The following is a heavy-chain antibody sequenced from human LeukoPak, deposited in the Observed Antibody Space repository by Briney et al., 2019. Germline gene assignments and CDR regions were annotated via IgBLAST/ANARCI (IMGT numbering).Heavy chain of an antibody. V-gene: IGHV4-59*01. J-gene: IGHJ4*02. Sequence: SETLSLTCTVSGGSMSSYYRSWIRQPPGKGLVWIGNIYYSGSTNYNPSLKSRVTISVDTSKNQFSLKLNSVAAADTAVYYCARGGDYEGPIDYWGQGTLVTVSS. D-gene: IGHD4-17*01. CDR2: IYYSGST. CDR1: GGSMSSYY. CDR3: ARGGDYEGPIDY.